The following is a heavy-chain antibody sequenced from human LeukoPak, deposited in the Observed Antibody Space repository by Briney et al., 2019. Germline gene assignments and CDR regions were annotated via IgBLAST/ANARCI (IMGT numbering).Heavy chain of an antibody. V-gene: IGHV1-69*04. CDR1: GGTFSSYA. CDR2: IIPILGIA. CDR3: ARDIVAGDFDY. J-gene: IGHJ4*02. D-gene: IGHD5-12*01. Sequence: SVKVSCKASGGTFSSYAISWVRQAPGHGLEWMGRIIPILGIANYAQKFQGRVTITADKSTSTAYMELSSLRSEDTDVYYCARDIVAGDFDYWGQGTLVTVSS.